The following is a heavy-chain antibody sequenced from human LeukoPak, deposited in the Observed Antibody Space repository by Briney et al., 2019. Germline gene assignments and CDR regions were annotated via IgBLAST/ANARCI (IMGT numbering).Heavy chain of an antibody. Sequence: PSETLSLTCTVSGGSIKSDYWSWIRQPPGKGLEWIGYINYSGDTNSNPSLKGRVTISVDTSKNQFSLNLSSVTAADTAVYFCARHRPGERRFDPWGQGALVTVSS. CDR2: INYSGDT. D-gene: IGHD3-16*01. J-gene: IGHJ5*02. CDR3: ARHRPGERRFDP. CDR1: GGSIKSDY. V-gene: IGHV4-59*08.